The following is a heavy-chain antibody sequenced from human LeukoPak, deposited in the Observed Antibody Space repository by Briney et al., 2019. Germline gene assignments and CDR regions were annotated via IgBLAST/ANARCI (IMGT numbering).Heavy chain of an antibody. CDR1: GFTFSSYS. CDR2: ISSSSSTI. V-gene: IGHV3-48*02. J-gene: IGHJ4*02. Sequence: GGSLRLSCAASGFTFSSYSMNWVRQAPGKGLEWVSYISSSSSTIYYADSVKGRFTISRDNAKNSLYLHMNSLRDEDTAVYYCASPRRGYWGQGTLVTVSS. CDR3: ASPRRGY. D-gene: IGHD3-10*01.